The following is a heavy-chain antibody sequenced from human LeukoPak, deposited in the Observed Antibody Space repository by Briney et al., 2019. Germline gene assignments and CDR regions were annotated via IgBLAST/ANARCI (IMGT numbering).Heavy chain of an antibody. CDR2: INHSGST. D-gene: IGHD1-26*01. Sequence: PSETLSLTCAVYGGSFSGYYWSWIRQPPGKGLEWIGEINHSGSTNYNPSLKRRVTIPVDTSKNQFSLKLSSVTAADTAVYYCARGAGSGSYYFDYWGQGTLVTVSS. J-gene: IGHJ4*02. V-gene: IGHV4-34*01. CDR3: ARGAGSGSYYFDY. CDR1: GGSFSGYY.